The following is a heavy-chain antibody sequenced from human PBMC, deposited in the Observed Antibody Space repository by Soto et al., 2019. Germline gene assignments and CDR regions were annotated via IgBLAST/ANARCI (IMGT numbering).Heavy chain of an antibody. J-gene: IGHJ6*02. D-gene: IGHD3-3*01. Sequence: ASVKVSCKASGYTLTSYDINWVRQATGQGLEWMGWMNPNSGNTGYAQKFQGRVTMTRNTSISTAYMELSSLRSEDTAVYYCARIKPYYDFWSGYYTGGDGMDVWGQGTTVTVSS. V-gene: IGHV1-8*01. CDR1: GYTLTSYD. CDR2: MNPNSGNT. CDR3: ARIKPYYDFWSGYYTGGDGMDV.